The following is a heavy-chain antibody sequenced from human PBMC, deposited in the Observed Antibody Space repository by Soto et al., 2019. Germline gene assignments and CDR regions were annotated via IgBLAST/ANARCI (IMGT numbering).Heavy chain of an antibody. J-gene: IGHJ6*02. V-gene: IGHV5-51*01. CDR3: ARHEAARNYYYYGMDV. CDR2: IYPGDSDT. CDR1: GYSFTSYW. D-gene: IGHD6-6*01. Sequence: GESLKISCKGSGYSFTSYWIGWVRQMPGKGLEWMGIIYPGDSDTRYSPSFQGQVTISADKSISTAYLQWSSLKASDTAMYYCARHEAARNYYYYGMDVWGQGTTVTVSS.